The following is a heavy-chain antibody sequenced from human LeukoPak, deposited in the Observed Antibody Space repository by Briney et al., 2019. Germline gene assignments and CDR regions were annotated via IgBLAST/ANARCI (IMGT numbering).Heavy chain of an antibody. CDR3: ASEYCSGDSCEGGHFDY. CDR2: IYYSGHT. J-gene: IGHJ4*02. D-gene: IGHD2-15*01. CDR1: GYSISSGYY. Sequence: SETLSLTCTVSGYSISSGYYWGWIRQPPGKGLEWIGSIYYSGHTYYNPSLKSRVTISVDTSNNQFSLKLSSVTAADTAIYYCASEYCSGDSCEGGHFDYWGQGTLVTVSS. V-gene: IGHV4-38-2*02.